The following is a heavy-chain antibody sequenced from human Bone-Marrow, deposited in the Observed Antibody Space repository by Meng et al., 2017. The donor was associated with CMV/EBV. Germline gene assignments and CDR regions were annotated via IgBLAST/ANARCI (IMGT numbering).Heavy chain of an antibody. V-gene: IGHV3-74*01. D-gene: IGHD3-10*01. CDR1: GFTFSSYA. Sequence: GGSLRLSCGASGFTFSSYATYWVRQAPGKGLVWVSRISADGSDTDYADSVKGRFSISRDNAKNTVFLQMNSLRAEDTAVYYCVKAYGSGTYSFGKWGQGTLVTVSS. CDR3: VKAYGSGTYSFGK. J-gene: IGHJ4*02. CDR2: ISADGSDT.